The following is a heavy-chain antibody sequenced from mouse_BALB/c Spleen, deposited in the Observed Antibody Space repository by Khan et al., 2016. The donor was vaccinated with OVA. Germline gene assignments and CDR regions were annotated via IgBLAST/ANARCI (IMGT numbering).Heavy chain of an antibody. CDR1: GYTFTSYT. CDR3: VRDGAYHRNDGWFAY. CDR2: INPSNGYT. J-gene: IGHJ3*01. Sequence: QVQLQQSGADLARPGASVKMSCKASGYTFTSYTIHWIKERPGQGLEWIGNINPSNGYTNYNQKFKDKATLTTDKSSTTAYLQLSSLTSDDSAVYNCVRDGAYHRNDGWFAYWGQGTLVTVSA. D-gene: IGHD2-14*01. V-gene: IGHV1-4*01.